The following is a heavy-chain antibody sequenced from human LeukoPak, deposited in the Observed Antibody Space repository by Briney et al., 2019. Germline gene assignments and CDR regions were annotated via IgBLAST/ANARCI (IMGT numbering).Heavy chain of an antibody. CDR1: GYTFTGYY. J-gene: IGHJ5*02. Sequence: ASVKVSCKASGYTFTGYYMHWVRPAPGQGLEWMGWINPNSGGTNYAQKFQGSVTMTRDTSISTAYMELSRLRSDDTAVYYCARDQDSSSSEWFDPWGQGTLVTVSS. D-gene: IGHD6-6*01. CDR3: ARDQDSSSSEWFDP. CDR2: INPNSGGT. V-gene: IGHV1-2*02.